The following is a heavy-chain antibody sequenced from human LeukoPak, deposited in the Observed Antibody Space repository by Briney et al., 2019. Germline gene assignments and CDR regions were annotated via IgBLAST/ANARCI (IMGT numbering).Heavy chain of an antibody. D-gene: IGHD4-11*01. CDR1: GYTFTSYG. V-gene: IGHV1-18*01. CDR2: ISAYNGNT. CDR3: ARDRDDYSNYVLDY. J-gene: IGHJ4*02. Sequence: ASVKVSCKASGYTFTSYGISWVRQAPGQGLEWMGWISAYNGNTNYAQKLQGRVTMTTDTSTSTAYMELRGLRSDDTAVYYCARDRDDYSNYVLDYWGQGTLVTVSS.